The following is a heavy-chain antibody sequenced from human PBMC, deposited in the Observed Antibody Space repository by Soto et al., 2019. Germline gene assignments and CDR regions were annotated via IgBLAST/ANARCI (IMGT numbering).Heavy chain of an antibody. CDR2: IFPDDSET. CDR1: GYSFSSYW. J-gene: IGHJ4*02. D-gene: IGHD3-22*01. Sequence: GESLKISCKASGYSFSSYWIGWVRQIPGKGLEWMGIIFPDDSETRYSPSFQGKVSISVDKSITTAYLQWSSLKASDTAMYYCARRLYDTSGYRYFDFWGQGTLVTVSS. CDR3: ARRLYDTSGYRYFDF. V-gene: IGHV5-51*01.